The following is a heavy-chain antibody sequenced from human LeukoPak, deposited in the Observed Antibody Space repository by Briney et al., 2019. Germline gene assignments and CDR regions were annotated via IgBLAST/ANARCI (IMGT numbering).Heavy chain of an antibody. J-gene: IGHJ4*02. D-gene: IGHD6-19*01. CDR1: GFTFSSYA. V-gene: IGHV3-23*01. CDR2: ISGSGSST. CDR3: ARDTGSGWADY. Sequence: GGSLGLSCAASGFTFSSYAMNWVRQAPGKGLEWVSTISGSGSSTYYADSVKGRFTISRDNSKNTLYLQMNSLRAEDTAVYYCARDTGSGWADYWGQGTLVTVSS.